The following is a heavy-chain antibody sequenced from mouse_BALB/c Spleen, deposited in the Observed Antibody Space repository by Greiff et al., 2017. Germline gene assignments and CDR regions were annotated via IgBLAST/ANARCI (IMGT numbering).Heavy chain of an antibody. CDR1: GFSLTSYD. CDR3: VRDSNYYAMDY. V-gene: IGHV2-9-2*01. J-gene: IGHJ4*01. Sequence: VQRVESGPGLVAPSQSLSITCTVSGFSLTSYDISWIRQPPGKGLEWLGVIWTGGGTNYNSAFMSRLSISKDNSKSQVFLKMNSLQTDDTAIYYCVRDSNYYAMDYWGQGTSVTVSS. CDR2: IWTGGGT.